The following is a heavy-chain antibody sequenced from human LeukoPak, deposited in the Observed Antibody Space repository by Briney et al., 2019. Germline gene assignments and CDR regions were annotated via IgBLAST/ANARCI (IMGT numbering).Heavy chain of an antibody. J-gene: IGHJ4*02. CDR2: ISRSGSTI. CDR3: ARNDYNFDY. D-gene: IGHD3-16*01. V-gene: IGHV3-48*03. CDR1: GFTDSSNY. Sequence: GGSLRLSCAASGFTDSSNYLNGVGQAPGKGLEWVSYISRSGSTIYYADSVQGRFPISRDNAKNSLYLQMSSLRAEDTAFYYCARNDYNFDYWGQGTLVTVSS.